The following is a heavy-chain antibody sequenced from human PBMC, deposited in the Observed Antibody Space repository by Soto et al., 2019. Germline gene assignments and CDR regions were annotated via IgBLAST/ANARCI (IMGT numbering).Heavy chain of an antibody. CDR2: ISGSGDST. CDR1: GFTFSSYA. D-gene: IGHD3-10*01. J-gene: IGHJ4*02. CDR3: AEGKYDASGSFYNNLDY. Sequence: GGSLRLSCAASGFTFSSYAMSWVRQAPGKGLEWVSAISGSGDSTYDADSVKGRFTISRDNSKNTLYVQMNSLRAEDTAVYYCAEGKYDASGSFYNNLDYWGQGTVVTVSS. V-gene: IGHV3-23*01.